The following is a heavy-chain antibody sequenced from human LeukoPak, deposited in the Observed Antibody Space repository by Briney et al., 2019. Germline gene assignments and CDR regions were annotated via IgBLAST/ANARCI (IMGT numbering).Heavy chain of an antibody. D-gene: IGHD3-16*01. V-gene: IGHV1-8*01. Sequence: AASVKVSCKASGYTFTSYDINWVRQATGQGLEWMGWMNPNSGNTGYAQKFQGRVTMTRNTSISTAYMELSSLRSEDTAVYYCAREARLGELNPDYWGQGTQVTVSS. CDR2: MNPNSGNT. J-gene: IGHJ4*02. CDR1: GYTFTSYD. CDR3: AREARLGELNPDY.